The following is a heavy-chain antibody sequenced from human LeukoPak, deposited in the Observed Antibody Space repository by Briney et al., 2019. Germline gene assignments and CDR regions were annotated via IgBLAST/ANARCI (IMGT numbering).Heavy chain of an antibody. CDR2: VYYSGST. CDR1: GGXISSCF. Sequence: SETLSLTCTVSGGXISSCFCSWIRQPPGKGLEWSGYVYYSGSTNYNPSLKSRVTISVDTSKKQFSLKLSSATAADTAVYYCARVLDLSKRGLDAFDIWGQGTMVTVSS. V-gene: IGHV4-59*01. CDR3: ARVLDLSKRGLDAFDI. D-gene: IGHD3-16*01. J-gene: IGHJ3*02.